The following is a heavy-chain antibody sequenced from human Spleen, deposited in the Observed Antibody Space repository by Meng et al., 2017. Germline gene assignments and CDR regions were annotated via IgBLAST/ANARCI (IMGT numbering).Heavy chain of an antibody. CDR2: IYSTGST. CDR1: GDSINFYY. Sequence: SETLSLTCTVSGDSINFYYWSWIRQPPGKGLEWIGYIYSTGSTNYSPSLKSRVTISVDTSNQFSLKLTSVTAADTAVYYCAGGAVVTLIFYHAMDVWGQGTTVTVSS. V-gene: IGHV4-59*08. D-gene: IGHD2-21*02. CDR3: AGGAVVTLIFYHAMDV. J-gene: IGHJ6*02.